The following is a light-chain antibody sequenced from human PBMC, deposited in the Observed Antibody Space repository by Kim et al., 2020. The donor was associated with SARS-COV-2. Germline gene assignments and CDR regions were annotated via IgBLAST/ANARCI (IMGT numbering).Light chain of an antibody. Sequence: ASVRPAWMLSTGQINYAIAWLQQQPGKGPRYLMRLYSDGRHTKGDGIPDRFSGSTSGSEYSLTISSLQSEDEADYYCQTWGSGIGVFGGGTQLTVL. J-gene: IGLJ2*01. V-gene: IGLV4-69*01. CDR1: TGQINYA. CDR2: LYSDGRH. CDR3: QTWGSGIGV.